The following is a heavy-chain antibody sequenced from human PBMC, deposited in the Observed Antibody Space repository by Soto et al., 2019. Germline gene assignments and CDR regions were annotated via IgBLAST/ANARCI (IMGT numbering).Heavy chain of an antibody. CDR3: PQRRKNNXXXXSCYTGWFDP. Sequence: SGPTLVNPTQTLTLTCTFSGFSLSTSGVGVGWIRQPPGKALEWLALIYWNDDKRYSPSLKSRLTITKDTSTTQVVLTMTNMDPVDQTKYYWPQRRKNNXXXXSCYTGWFDPWGQGTLVTVSS. J-gene: IGHJ5*02. CDR2: IYWNDDK. V-gene: IGHV2-5*01. D-gene: IGHD2-2*02. CDR1: GFSLSTSGVG.